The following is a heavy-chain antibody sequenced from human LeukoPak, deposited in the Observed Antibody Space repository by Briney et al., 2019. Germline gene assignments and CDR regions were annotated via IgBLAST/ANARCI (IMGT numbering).Heavy chain of an antibody. CDR3: AKVAKYYYGSETYYFFEH. CDR2: IQYDGSNE. D-gene: IGHD3-10*01. CDR1: RFTFSSYG. V-gene: IGHV3-30*02. Sequence: GGSLRLSCAASRFTFSSYGMHWVRQAPGKGLEWVAYIQYDGSNEQYADSVKGRFSISRDNAKNSLYLQMNSLRVEDTAVYYCAKVAKYYYGSETYYFFEHWGQGTPVTASS. J-gene: IGHJ4*02.